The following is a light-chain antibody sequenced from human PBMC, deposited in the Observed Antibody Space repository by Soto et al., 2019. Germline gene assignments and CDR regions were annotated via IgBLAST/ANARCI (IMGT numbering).Light chain of an antibody. V-gene: IGLV2-14*02. CDR1: SSDVGSYNR. CDR2: EVS. CDR3: SSLTRSDTWV. J-gene: IGLJ3*02. Sequence: QSALTQPASVSGSPGQSITISCTGGSSDVGSYNRVSWHRQHPGKAPQLMIYEVSNRPSGVSNRFSGSKSGNTASLTISGLQAEDEADYFCSSLTRSDTWVIGGGTQLTVL.